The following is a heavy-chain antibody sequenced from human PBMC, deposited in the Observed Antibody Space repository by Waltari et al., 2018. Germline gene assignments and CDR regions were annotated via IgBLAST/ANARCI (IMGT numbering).Heavy chain of an antibody. CDR3: ATDTGALWMDV. D-gene: IGHD2-21*01. CDR1: EYTFANSY. J-gene: IGHJ6*02. CDR2: INPSGGST. V-gene: IGHV1-46*01. Sequence: QVQLVQPGAEVKKPGASVKISCKTSEYTFANSYVHWVRQAHGQGLEWMGIINPSGGSTSYGQRCQCRVTMTRDTSTSTVYMELSSLKSEDTAVYYCATDTGALWMDVWGQGTTVTVSS.